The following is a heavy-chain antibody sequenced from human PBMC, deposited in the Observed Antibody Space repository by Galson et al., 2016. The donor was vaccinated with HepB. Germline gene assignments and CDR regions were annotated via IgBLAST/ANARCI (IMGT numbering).Heavy chain of an antibody. Sequence: SLRLSCAASGFTFSSYAMSWFRQAPGKGLEWVSAISGRDGTTQYADSVKGRFIISRDNSENSLYLQMNSLRAEDTAVYFCARDRGGGAPKLVIFDYWGQGTLVTVSS. CDR2: ISGRDGTT. CDR3: ARDRGGGAPKLVIFDY. CDR1: GFTFSSYA. V-gene: IGHV3-23*01. J-gene: IGHJ4*02. D-gene: IGHD3-16*01.